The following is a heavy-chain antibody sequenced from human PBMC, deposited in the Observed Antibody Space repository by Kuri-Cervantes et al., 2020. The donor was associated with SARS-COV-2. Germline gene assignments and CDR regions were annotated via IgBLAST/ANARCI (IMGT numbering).Heavy chain of an antibody. CDR2: TYFRSKWYN. V-gene: IGHV6-1*01. CDR1: GDSVSSNSAA. Sequence: SQTLSLTCAISGDSVSSNSAAWNWIRQSLSRGLEWLGRTYFRSKWYNDYAVSVKSRITINPDTSKKQFSLQLNSVTPEDTAVYYCARGKTMVRGENYYYMDVWGKGTTVTVSS. CDR3: ARGKTMVRGENYYYMDV. D-gene: IGHD3-10*01. J-gene: IGHJ6*03.